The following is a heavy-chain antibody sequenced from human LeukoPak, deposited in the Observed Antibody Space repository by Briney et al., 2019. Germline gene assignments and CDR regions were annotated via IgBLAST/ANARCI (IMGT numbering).Heavy chain of an antibody. Sequence: GGSLRLSCAASGFTFSSYSMNWVRQAPGKGLEWVSSISSSSSYIYYADSVKGRFTISRDNAKNSLYLQMNSLRAEDTAVYYCARAPTTVTTRVLDYWGQGTLVTVSS. V-gene: IGHV3-21*01. CDR3: ARAPTTVTTRVLDY. CDR2: ISSSSSYI. J-gene: IGHJ4*02. D-gene: IGHD4-17*01. CDR1: GFTFSSYS.